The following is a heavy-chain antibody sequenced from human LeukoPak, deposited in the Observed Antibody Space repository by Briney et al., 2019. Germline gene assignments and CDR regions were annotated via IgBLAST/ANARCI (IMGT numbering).Heavy chain of an antibody. J-gene: IGHJ4*02. Sequence: SETLSLTCTVSGGSISSYYWSWIRQPPGKGLEWIGYIYCSGSTNYNPSLKSRVTISVDTSKNQFSLKLSSVTAADTAVYYCARMDYGDPFDYWGQGTLVTVSS. V-gene: IGHV4-59*01. CDR3: ARMDYGDPFDY. D-gene: IGHD4-17*01. CDR1: GGSISSYY. CDR2: IYCSGST.